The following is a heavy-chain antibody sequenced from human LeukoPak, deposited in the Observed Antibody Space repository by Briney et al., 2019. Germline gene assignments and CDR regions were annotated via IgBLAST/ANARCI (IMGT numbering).Heavy chain of an antibody. D-gene: IGHD1-1*01. Sequence: GASVKVSCKASGYTFTSYDINWVRQATGQGLEWMGWMNPNSGNTGYAQKFQGRVTMTRNTSISTAYMELSSLRSEDTAVYYRAISPNTGTTGYFDYWGQGTLVTVSS. J-gene: IGHJ4*02. CDR3: AISPNTGTTGYFDY. CDR1: GYTFTSYD. V-gene: IGHV1-8*01. CDR2: MNPNSGNT.